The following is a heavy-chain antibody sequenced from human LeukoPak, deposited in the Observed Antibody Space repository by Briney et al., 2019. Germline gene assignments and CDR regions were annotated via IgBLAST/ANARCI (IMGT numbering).Heavy chain of an antibody. CDR3: ARDVLRSRGYFDY. CDR2: IIPILGIA. V-gene: IGHV1-69*04. Sequence: GASVKDSCKASGGTFSSYAISWVRQAPGQGLEWMGRIIPILGIANYAQKFQGRVTITADKSTSTAYMELSSLRSEDTAVYYCARDVLRSRGYFDYWGQGTLVTVSS. CDR1: GGTFSSYA. D-gene: IGHD4-17*01. J-gene: IGHJ4*02.